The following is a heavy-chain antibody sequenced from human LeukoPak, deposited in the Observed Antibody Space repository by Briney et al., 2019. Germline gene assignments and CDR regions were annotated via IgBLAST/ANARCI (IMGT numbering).Heavy chain of an antibody. D-gene: IGHD2-21*02. V-gene: IGHV3-7*01. Sequence: PGGSLRLSCAASGFTFNTFNMNWVRQAPGKGLEWVANIKPDGSEKFHVDSVKGRFTISRDNSKSSLSLQMNSLRAEDTAVYYCARYGLTAALDFWGQGTLVTVSS. CDR1: GFTFNTFN. CDR3: ARYGLTAALDF. CDR2: IKPDGSEK. J-gene: IGHJ4*02.